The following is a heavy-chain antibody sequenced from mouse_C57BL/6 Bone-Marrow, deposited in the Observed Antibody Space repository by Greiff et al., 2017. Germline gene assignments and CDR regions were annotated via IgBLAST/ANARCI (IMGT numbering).Heavy chain of an antibody. CDR1: GYAFSSYW. V-gene: IGHV1-80*01. CDR3: ARGELPWFAY. J-gene: IGHJ3*01. CDR2: IYPGDGDT. Sequence: LQESGAELVKPGASVKISCKASGYAFSSYWMNWVKQRPGKGLEWIGQIYPGDGDTNYNGKFKGKATLTADKSSSTAYMQLSSLTSEDSAVYFCARGELPWFAYWGQGTLVTVSA. D-gene: IGHD1-1*01.